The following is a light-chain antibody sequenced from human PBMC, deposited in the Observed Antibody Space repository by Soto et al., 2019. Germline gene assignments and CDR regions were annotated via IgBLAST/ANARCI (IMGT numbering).Light chain of an antibody. CDR2: EVS. CDR1: SSDVGGYNY. J-gene: IGLJ3*02. CDR3: CSCAGSNNLV. Sequence: QSALTQPPSASGSPGQSVTISCTGTSSDVGGYNYVSWYQQHPGKAPKLMIYEVSKRPSGVPDRFSGSKSGNTASLTVSGLQAEGGADYYCCSCAGSNNLVFGGGTELTVL. V-gene: IGLV2-8*01.